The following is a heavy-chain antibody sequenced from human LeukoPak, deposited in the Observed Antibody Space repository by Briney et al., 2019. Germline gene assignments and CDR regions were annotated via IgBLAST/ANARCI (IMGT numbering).Heavy chain of an antibody. D-gene: IGHD2-2*02. CDR1: GFTFSSYE. V-gene: IGHV3-48*03. CDR3: ARDSTHCSSTSCYTGRWRAESINY. CDR2: ISSSGSTI. J-gene: IGHJ4*02. Sequence: PGGSLRLSCAAAGFTFSSYEMNWVRQAPGRGLEWVSYISSSGSTIYYADSVKGRFTIFRDNAKNSLYLQMNSLRDEDTAVYYCARDSTHCSSTSCYTGRWRAESINYWGQGTLVTVSS.